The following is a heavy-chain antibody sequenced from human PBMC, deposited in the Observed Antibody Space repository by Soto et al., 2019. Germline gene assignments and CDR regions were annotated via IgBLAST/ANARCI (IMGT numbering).Heavy chain of an antibody. CDR3: AGEGGGGYTYGYGFDY. D-gene: IGHD5-18*01. Sequence: QVQLVESGGGVVQPGRSLRLSCAASGFTFSYYAMHWVRQAPGKGLEWVAAISYDGSNKFYADSVKGRFTISRDNSKNTLYLQMSSLRTEDTAVYYCAGEGGGGYTYGYGFDYWGQGSLVTVSS. V-gene: IGHV3-30-3*01. CDR2: ISYDGSNK. CDR1: GFTFSYYA. J-gene: IGHJ4*02.